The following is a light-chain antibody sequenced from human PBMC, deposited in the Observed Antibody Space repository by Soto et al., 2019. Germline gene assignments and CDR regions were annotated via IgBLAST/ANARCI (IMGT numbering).Light chain of an antibody. Sequence: DIQMTQSTSTLSASVGDRVTITCRASQSISSWLAWYQQKPGKAPKLLIYKASSLESGVPSRFSGSGSGTEFTLTISSLQPDDFATYYCQQYTSYSYTFGQGTKLEIK. CDR2: KAS. CDR1: QSISSW. J-gene: IGKJ2*01. V-gene: IGKV1-5*03. CDR3: QQYTSYSYT.